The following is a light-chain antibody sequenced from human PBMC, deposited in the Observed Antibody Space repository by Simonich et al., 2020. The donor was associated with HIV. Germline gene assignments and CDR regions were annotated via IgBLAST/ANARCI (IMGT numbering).Light chain of an antibody. J-gene: IGKJ2*01. CDR3: MQALQTPMYT. V-gene: IGKV2-28*01. CDR1: QSPLHSNGYNY. Sequence: DIVMTQSPLSLPVTPGEPASISCRSSQSPLHSNGYNYLDWFLQKPGQSPQLLIYLGSNRASGVPDRISGRGSGTDFTLKISRVEAEDVGVHYCMQALQTPMYTFGQGTKLEIK. CDR2: LGS.